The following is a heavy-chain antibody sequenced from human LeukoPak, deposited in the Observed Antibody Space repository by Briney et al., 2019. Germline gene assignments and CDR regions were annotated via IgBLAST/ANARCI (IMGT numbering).Heavy chain of an antibody. J-gene: IGHJ4*02. CDR1: GFTVSRYY. CDR3: ARGDSVVTAAY. V-gene: IGHV3-53*01. Sequence: PGGSLRLSCAASGFTVSRYYISWVRQAPGKGLEWVSVIYSGGSTYYADSVKGRFTISRDNSKNTLYLQMNSLGAEDTAVYYCARGDSVVTAAYWGQGTLVAVSS. CDR2: IYSGGST. D-gene: IGHD2-21*02.